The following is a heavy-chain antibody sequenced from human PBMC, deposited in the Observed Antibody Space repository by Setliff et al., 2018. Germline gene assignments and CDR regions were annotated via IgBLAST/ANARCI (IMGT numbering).Heavy chain of an antibody. Sequence: GEPLKISCTASGFTFGDYAMSWVRQAPGKGLEWVGFIRSKTYGGTADYVASVKGRFTISRDDSKSIAYLQMNSLKPEDTAVYYCTRFDCTSGVCYSDYWGQGSLVTVSS. CDR1: GFTFGDYA. V-gene: IGHV3-49*04. J-gene: IGHJ4*02. D-gene: IGHD2-8*01. CDR3: TRFDCTSGVCYSDY. CDR2: IRSKTYGGTA.